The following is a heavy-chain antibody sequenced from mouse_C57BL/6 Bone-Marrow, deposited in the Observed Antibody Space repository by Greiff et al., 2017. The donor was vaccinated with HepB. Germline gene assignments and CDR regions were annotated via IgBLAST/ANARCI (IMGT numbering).Heavy chain of an antibody. V-gene: IGHV14-1*02. CDR3: VRPFGTTYDTYFDY. Sequence: EVQLQQSGAELVRPGALVKLSCKTSGFNIKAYYMHWVKQRPEQGLEWIGWIDPEIGNSKYDPKFQGKATITADTSSNTAYLQLSSLTSEDTAVYYCVRPFGTTYDTYFDYWGQGTTLTVSS. CDR1: GFNIKAYY. D-gene: IGHD5-5*01. CDR2: IDPEIGNS. J-gene: IGHJ2*01.